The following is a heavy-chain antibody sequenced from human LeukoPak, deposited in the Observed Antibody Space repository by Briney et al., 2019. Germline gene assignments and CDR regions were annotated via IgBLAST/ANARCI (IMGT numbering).Heavy chain of an antibody. CDR2: IIGSGSST. V-gene: IGHV3-23*01. CDR3: AKDRAQQLVLDF. CDR1: GFTFSSCA. J-gene: IGHJ4*02. Sequence: GGSLRLSCAASGFTFSSCAMGWVRQPPGKGLEWVSAIIGSGSSTYYADSVKGRFTISRDNSKNTLFLQMNSLRAEDTAVYYCAKDRAQQLVLDFWGQGPLVTVS. D-gene: IGHD6-13*01.